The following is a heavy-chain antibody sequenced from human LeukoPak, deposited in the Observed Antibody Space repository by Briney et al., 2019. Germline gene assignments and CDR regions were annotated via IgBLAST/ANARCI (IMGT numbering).Heavy chain of an antibody. CDR2: ISAYNGNT. CDR3: ARNPYYDFWTGHWYFDL. Sequence: ASVKVSCKASGYTFTSYGISWVRQAPGQGLEWMGWISAYNGNTNYAQKLQGRVTMTTDTSTSTAYMELRSLRSDDTAVYYCARNPYYDFWTGHWYFDLWGRGTLVTVSS. D-gene: IGHD3-3*01. V-gene: IGHV1-18*01. CDR1: GYTFTSYG. J-gene: IGHJ2*01.